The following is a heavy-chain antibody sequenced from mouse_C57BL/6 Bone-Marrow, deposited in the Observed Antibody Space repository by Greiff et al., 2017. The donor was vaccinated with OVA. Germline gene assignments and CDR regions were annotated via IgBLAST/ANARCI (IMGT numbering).Heavy chain of an antibody. CDR2: IRSKSSNYAT. CDR1: GFTFNTYA. D-gene: IGHD2-1*01. V-gene: IGHV10-3*01. Sequence: DVMLVESGGGLVQPKGSLKLSCAASGFTFNTYAMHWVRQAPGKGLEWVARIRSKSSNYATYYADSVKDRFTISRDDSQSMLYLQMNNLKTEDTAMYYCVRGGNYPYYYAMDYWGQGTSVTVSS. CDR3: VRGGNYPYYYAMDY. J-gene: IGHJ4*01.